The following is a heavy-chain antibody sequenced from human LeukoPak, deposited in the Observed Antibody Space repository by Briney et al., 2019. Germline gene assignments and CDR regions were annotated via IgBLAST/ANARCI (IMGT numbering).Heavy chain of an antibody. CDR1: GFTFSSYG. D-gene: IGHD2-2*02. V-gene: IGHV3-30*18. Sequence: PGGSLRLSCAASGFTFSSYGMHWVRQAPGKGLEWVAVISYDGSNKYYADSVKGRFTISRDNSKNTLYLQMNSLRAEDTAVYCCAKDDIVVVPAAIPGYYGMDVWGQGTTVTVSS. CDR2: ISYDGSNK. CDR3: AKDDIVVVPAAIPGYYGMDV. J-gene: IGHJ6*02.